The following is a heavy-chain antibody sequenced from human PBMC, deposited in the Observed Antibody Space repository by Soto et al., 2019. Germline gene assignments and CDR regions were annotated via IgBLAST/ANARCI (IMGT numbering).Heavy chain of an antibody. Sequence: QVQLVESGGGVVQPGRSLRRSCAASGFTFSNHDMHWVRQAPGKGLEWVAGIRYDGSNKNYADSVKGRFTISRDSSKNTLYLQMHSLRSENTAIYYCARDRGIAAAYNWFDPWGQGTLVTVSS. V-gene: IGHV3-33*01. CDR1: GFTFSNHD. J-gene: IGHJ5*02. D-gene: IGHD6-13*01. CDR3: ARDRGIAAAYNWFDP. CDR2: IRYDGSNK.